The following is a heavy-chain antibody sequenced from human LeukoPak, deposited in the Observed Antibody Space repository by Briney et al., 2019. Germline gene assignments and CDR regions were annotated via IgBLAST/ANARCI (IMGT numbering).Heavy chain of an antibody. Sequence: GGSLRLSCAASGFSFSSYDMNWVRQAPGKGLEWVSSISSSSSYIYYADSVKGRFTISRDNAKNSLCLQMNSLRAEDTAVYYCARDLPYYYDSSGFDYWGQGTLVTVSS. J-gene: IGHJ4*02. CDR3: ARDLPYYYDSSGFDY. V-gene: IGHV3-21*01. CDR1: GFSFSSYD. D-gene: IGHD3-22*01. CDR2: ISSSSSYI.